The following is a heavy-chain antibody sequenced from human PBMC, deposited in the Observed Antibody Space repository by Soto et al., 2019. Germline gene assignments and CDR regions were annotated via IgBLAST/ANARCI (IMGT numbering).Heavy chain of an antibody. J-gene: IGHJ2*01. Sequence: QVQRVESGGGVVQPGRSLRLSCAASGFTFSSYGMHWVRQALGKVLEWVAVISYDGRNNYNADSVKSRCTISRDNSKKTLYLEMNSLRAEDTAVYYCAKYPYYAGYFDLWGRGTLVTVSS. V-gene: IGHV3-30*18. CDR2: ISYDGRNN. CDR1: GFTFSSYG. CDR3: AKYPYYAGYFDL. D-gene: IGHD1-26*01.